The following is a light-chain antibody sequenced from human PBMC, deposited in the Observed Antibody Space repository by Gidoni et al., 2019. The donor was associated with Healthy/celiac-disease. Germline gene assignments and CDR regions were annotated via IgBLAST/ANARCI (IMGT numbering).Light chain of an antibody. CDR3: MQALQKMYT. V-gene: IGKV2-28*01. Sequence: DIVMTQSPLSLPVTPGEPASISCRSSQSLLHSNGYNYLDWYLQKPGQSPQLLIYLGSNRASGVPDRFSGSGSGTDFTLKISRVEAEDVGVYYCMQALQKMYTFXXXTKLEIK. CDR1: QSLLHSNGYNY. CDR2: LGS. J-gene: IGKJ2*01.